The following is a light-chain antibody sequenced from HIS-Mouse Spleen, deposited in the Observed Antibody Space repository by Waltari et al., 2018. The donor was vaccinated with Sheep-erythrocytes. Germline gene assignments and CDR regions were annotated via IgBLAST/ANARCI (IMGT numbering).Light chain of an antibody. CDR2: QES. CDR3: QAWDSSTAWV. Sequence: SYELTHPPSAPVSPGQTASITCFGDKLGEKYTCWYQRRPGQSPVLVIYQESKQPSRTTERLSGSNSGNTATLTISGTQAMGEADYCCQAWDSSTAWVFGGGTKLTVL. CDR1: KLGEKY. J-gene: IGLJ3*02. V-gene: IGLV3-1*01.